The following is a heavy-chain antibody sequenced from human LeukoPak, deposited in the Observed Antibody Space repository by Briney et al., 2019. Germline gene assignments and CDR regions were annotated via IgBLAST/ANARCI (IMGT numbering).Heavy chain of an antibody. CDR1: GFTFSSSA. CDR3: AKDSIVGATSGVY. CDR2: ISNNGGYT. D-gene: IGHD1-26*01. Sequence: GGSLRLSCAASGFTFSSSAMSWVRQAPGKGLEWVSAISNNGGYTYYADSVQGRFTISRDNSKNTLYLQMNSLRAEDTAVYYCAKDSIVGATSGVYWGQGTLVTVSS. V-gene: IGHV3-23*01. J-gene: IGHJ4*02.